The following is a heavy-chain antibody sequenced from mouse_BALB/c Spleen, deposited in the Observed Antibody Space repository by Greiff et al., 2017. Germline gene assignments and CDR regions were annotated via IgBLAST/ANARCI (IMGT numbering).Heavy chain of an antibody. CDR3: ARGRSTMITTPFAY. V-gene: IGHV5-17*02. CDR2: ISSGSSTI. D-gene: IGHD2-4*01. CDR1: GFTFSSFG. Sequence: EVHLVESGGGLVQPGGSRKLSCAASGFTFSSFGMHWVRQAPEKGLEWVAYISSGSSTIYYADTVKGRFTISRDNPKNTLFLQMTSLRSEDTAMYYCARGRSTMITTPFAYWGQGTLVTVSA. J-gene: IGHJ3*01.